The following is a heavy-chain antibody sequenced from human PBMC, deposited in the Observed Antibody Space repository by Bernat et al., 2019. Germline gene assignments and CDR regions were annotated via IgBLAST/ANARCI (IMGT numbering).Heavy chain of an antibody. Sequence: EVQLLESGGGLVQPGGSLRLSCAASGFTFSSYAMSWVRQAPGKGLEWVSAISGSGGSTYYADSVKGRFTISRDNSKNTLYLQMNSLRAEDTAVYYCTTYYYDSSGYNFDYWGQGTLVTVSS. V-gene: IGHV3-23*01. CDR3: TTYYYDSSGYNFDY. CDR2: ISGSGGST. D-gene: IGHD3-22*01. J-gene: IGHJ4*02. CDR1: GFTFSSYA.